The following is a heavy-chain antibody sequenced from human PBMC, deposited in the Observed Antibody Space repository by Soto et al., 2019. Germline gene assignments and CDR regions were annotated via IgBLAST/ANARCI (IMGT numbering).Heavy chain of an antibody. CDR2: IVVGSGNT. V-gene: IGHV1-58*01. CDR1: GFTFTSSA. J-gene: IGHJ6*02. Sequence: ASVKVSGKASGFTFTSSAVQWVRQARGQRLEWIGWIVVGSGNTNYAQKFQERVTITRDMSTSTAYMELSSLRSEDTAVYYCAAGGNILTGYYTSYYYGMDVWGQGTTVTVSS. CDR3: AAGGNILTGYYTSYYYGMDV. D-gene: IGHD3-9*01.